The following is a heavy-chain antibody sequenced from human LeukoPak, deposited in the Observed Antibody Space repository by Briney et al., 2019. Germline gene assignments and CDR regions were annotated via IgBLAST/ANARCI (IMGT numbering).Heavy chain of an antibody. J-gene: IGHJ4*02. V-gene: IGHV3-23*01. CDR1: GFTFSSYA. CDR2: ISGSGGST. D-gene: IGHD6-13*01. Sequence: GGSLRLSCAASGFTFSSYAMSWVRQAPGKGLEWVSAISGSGGSTYYADSVKGRFTISRDNSKNTLYLQMNSLRAEDTAAYYCAKDHRPGIAAAGTGGFDYWVQGTLVTVSS. CDR3: AKDHRPGIAAAGTGGFDY.